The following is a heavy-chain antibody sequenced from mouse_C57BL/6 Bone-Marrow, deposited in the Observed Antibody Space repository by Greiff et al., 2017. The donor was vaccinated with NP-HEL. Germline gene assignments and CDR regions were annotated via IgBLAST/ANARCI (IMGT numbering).Heavy chain of an antibody. V-gene: IGHV1-9*01. CDR2: ILPGSGST. D-gene: IGHD1-1*01. CDR1: GYTFTGYW. J-gene: IGHJ4*01. CDR3: ARRGITAVGEGDYYAMEY. Sequence: QVQLQQSGAELMKPGASVKLSCKATGYTFTGYWLEWVKQRPGHGLEWIGEILPGSGSTNYNENFMGKATFTADTSSNTAYMQLSSLTTEDTAIYYDARRGITAVGEGDYYAMEYWGQGTAVTGSS.